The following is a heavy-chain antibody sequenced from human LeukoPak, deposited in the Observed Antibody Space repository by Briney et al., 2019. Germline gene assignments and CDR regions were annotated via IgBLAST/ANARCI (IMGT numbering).Heavy chain of an antibody. CDR2: INWNGGGT. CDR1: GFTFDDYG. J-gene: IGHJ4*02. CDR3: AKDMIRGRITMIVVGLFDY. V-gene: IGHV3-20*04. Sequence: GGSLRLSCAASGFTFDDYGMSWVRQAPGKGLEWVSGINWNGGGTGYADSVKGRFTISRDNAKNSLYLQMNSLRAEDTALYYCAKDMIRGRITMIVVGLFDYWGQGTLVTVSS. D-gene: IGHD3-22*01.